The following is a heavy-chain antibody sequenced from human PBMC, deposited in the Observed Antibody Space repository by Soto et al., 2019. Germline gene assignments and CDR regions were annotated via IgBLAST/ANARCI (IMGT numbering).Heavy chain of an antibody. D-gene: IGHD6-19*01. J-gene: IGHJ3*02. CDR1: GGTFSSYA. V-gene: IGHV1-69*01. Sequence: QVQLVQSGAEVKKPGSSVKVSCKASGGTFSSYAISWVRQAPGQGLEWMGGIIPIFGTANYAQKFQGRVTITADESTSTAYMELSSLRSEDTAVYYCARDRSPGFVAVAGTGDAFDIWGQGTMVTVSS. CDR3: ARDRSPGFVAVAGTGDAFDI. CDR2: IIPIFGTA.